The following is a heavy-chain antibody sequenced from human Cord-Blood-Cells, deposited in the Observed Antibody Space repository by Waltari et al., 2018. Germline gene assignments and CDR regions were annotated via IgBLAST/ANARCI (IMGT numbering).Heavy chain of an antibody. Sequence: QVQLVESGGGVVQPGRSLRLSCAASGFTFSTYGMPWVRQAPGKGLEWVAVIWYDGSNKYYADSVKGRFTISRDNSKNTLYLQMNSLRAEDTAVYYCARDHTAAFDIWGQGTMVTVSS. J-gene: IGHJ3*02. CDR2: IWYDGSNK. D-gene: IGHD5-18*01. V-gene: IGHV3-33*01. CDR1: GFTFSTYG. CDR3: ARDHTAAFDI.